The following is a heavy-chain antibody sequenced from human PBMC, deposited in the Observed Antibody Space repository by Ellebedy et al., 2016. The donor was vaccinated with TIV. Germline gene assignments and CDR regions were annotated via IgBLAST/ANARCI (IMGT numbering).Heavy chain of an antibody. V-gene: IGHV3-23*01. D-gene: IGHD1-26*01. Sequence: GESLKISCAVSGFTLSTSAMSWVRQAPGKGLEWVSSITGRRTYYADSVRGRFTIARDNAENKVFLQMNSLRAEDTAVYFCARHLHLSDSGASSFHVWGQGTMVTVSS. J-gene: IGHJ3*01. CDR1: GFTLSTSA. CDR2: ITGRRT. CDR3: ARHLHLSDSGASSFHV.